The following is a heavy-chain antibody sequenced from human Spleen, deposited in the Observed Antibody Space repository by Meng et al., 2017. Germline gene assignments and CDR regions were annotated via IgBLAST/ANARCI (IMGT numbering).Heavy chain of an antibody. Sequence: GESLKISCAASGFTFSSYEMNWVRQAPGKGLEWVSYISSSGSTIYYADSVKGRFTISRDNAKNSLYLQMNTLRAEDTAVYYCARERFYYDSSDRNDVFDIWGQGTMVTVSS. CDR3: ARERFYYDSSDRNDVFDI. V-gene: IGHV3-48*03. J-gene: IGHJ3*02. CDR1: GFTFSSYE. CDR2: ISSSGSTI. D-gene: IGHD3-22*01.